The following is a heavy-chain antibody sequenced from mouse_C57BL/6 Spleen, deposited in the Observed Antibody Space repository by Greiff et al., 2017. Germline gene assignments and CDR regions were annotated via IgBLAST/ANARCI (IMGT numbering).Heavy chain of an antibody. CDR1: GYTFTSYW. J-gene: IGHJ2*01. CDR3: ARALYGNAYFDY. Sequence: QVQLQQPGAELVMPGASVKLSCKASGYTFTSYWMHWVKQRPGQGLEWIGEIDPSDSYTNYNQKFKGKSTLTVDKSSSTAYMQLSSLTSEDSAVYYCARALYGNAYFDYWGQGTTLTVSS. V-gene: IGHV1-69*01. CDR2: IDPSDSYT. D-gene: IGHD2-1*01.